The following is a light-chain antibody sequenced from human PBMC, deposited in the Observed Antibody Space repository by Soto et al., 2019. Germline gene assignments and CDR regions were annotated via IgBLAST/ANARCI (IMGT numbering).Light chain of an antibody. V-gene: IGKV3-20*01. J-gene: IGKJ1*01. CDR3: QQSYSNPRT. CDR2: GAS. CDR1: QSVSSSY. Sequence: EIVLTQSPGTLSVSPGARATLSCRASQSVSSSYLAWYQQTPGQAPRILIFGASSRDTGIPDRFSGSGSGTDCTLTISSLQPEDFETYYCQQSYSNPRTFGQGTKVDI.